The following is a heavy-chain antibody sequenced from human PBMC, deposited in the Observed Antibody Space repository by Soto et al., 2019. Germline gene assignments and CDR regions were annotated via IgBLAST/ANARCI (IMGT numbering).Heavy chain of an antibody. J-gene: IGHJ4*02. CDR2: ISGSGDRT. V-gene: IGHV3-23*01. Sequence: EVQVLESGGGLVQSGGSLRLSCAASGFTFSSSAMSWVRQAPGKGLEWVSLISGSGDRTYYADSVKGRFTISRDNSESTWDLQKNSLRADVTAVYYCAKDRNLYGPRAFDYWGQGTLVTVSP. CDR1: GFTFSSSA. D-gene: IGHD1-7*01. CDR3: AKDRNLYGPRAFDY.